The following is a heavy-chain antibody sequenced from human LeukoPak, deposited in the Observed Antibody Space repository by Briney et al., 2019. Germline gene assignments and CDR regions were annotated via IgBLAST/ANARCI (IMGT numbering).Heavy chain of an antibody. V-gene: IGHV3-74*01. CDR3: VRSLRSADF. CDR2: ISPDGSQT. J-gene: IGHJ4*02. CDR1: GFSLSNYW. Sequence: GGSLRLSCAASGFSLSNYWMHWVRQAPGKGLMWVSQISPDGSQTFYADSVKGRFTISRDNAKSTLFLQMDSLRAEDTALYYCVRSLRSADFWGQGTLVTVSS.